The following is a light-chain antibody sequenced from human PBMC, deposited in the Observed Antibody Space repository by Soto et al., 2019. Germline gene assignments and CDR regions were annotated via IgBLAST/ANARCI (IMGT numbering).Light chain of an antibody. Sequence: PGDRATLSCRASQSFSSTFFAWYQQKPGQAPRLLIYGASSRATGIPDRFSGSGSGTDFTLTISRLVPEDFAVYYCQQYASSVTFGQGTKVEIK. V-gene: IGKV3-20*01. CDR2: GAS. CDR3: QQYASSVT. CDR1: QSFSSTF. J-gene: IGKJ1*01.